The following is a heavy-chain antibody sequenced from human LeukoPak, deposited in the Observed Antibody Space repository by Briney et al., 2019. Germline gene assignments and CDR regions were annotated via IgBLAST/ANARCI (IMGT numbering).Heavy chain of an antibody. CDR1: GGSISSYY. CDR2: IYYSGST. V-gene: IGHV4-59*12. CDR3: ARLRVVRSSSWYDRYYYYYMDV. J-gene: IGHJ6*03. D-gene: IGHD6-13*01. Sequence: SETLSLTCTVSGGSISSYYWSWIRQPPGKGLEWIGYIYYSGSTNYNTSLKSRVTMSVDTSKNQFSLKLSSVTAADTAVYYCARLRVVRSSSWYDRYYYYYMDVWGKGTTVTISS.